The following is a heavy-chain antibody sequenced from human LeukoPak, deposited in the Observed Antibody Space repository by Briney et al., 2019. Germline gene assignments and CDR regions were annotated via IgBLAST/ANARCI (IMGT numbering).Heavy chain of an antibody. CDR3: AREVGEYSSSWYDLDYYYYGMDV. V-gene: IGHV4-4*07. CDR2: IYTSGST. D-gene: IGHD6-13*01. CDR1: GGSISSYY. J-gene: IGHJ6*02. Sequence: SGTLSLTCTVSGGSISSYYWSWIRQPAGKGLEWIGRIYTSGSTNYNPSLKSRVTMSVDTSKNQFSLKLSSVTAADTAVYYCAREVGEYSSSWYDLDYYYYGMDVWGQGSTVTVSS.